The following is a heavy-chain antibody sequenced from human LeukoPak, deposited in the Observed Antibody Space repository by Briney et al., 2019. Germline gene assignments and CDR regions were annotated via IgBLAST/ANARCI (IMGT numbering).Heavy chain of an antibody. Sequence: AGSLRFSCAASGFTFSDYYMSWLRQAPGKGPEWVSYISSSGSTIYYADSVKGRFTISSDNAKNSLYLQMNSLRAEDTAVYYCARDVELFDYWGQGALVTVSS. D-gene: IGHD1-7*01. J-gene: IGHJ4*02. CDR1: GFTFSDYY. V-gene: IGHV3-11*01. CDR2: ISSSGSTI. CDR3: ARDVELFDY.